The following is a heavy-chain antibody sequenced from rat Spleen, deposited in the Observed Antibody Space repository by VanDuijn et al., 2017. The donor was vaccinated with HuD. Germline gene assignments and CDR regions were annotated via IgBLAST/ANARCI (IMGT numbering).Heavy chain of an antibody. CDR1: GFTFSDYG. CDR2: ISYDGSST. CDR3: VRHGYTRYYFDY. J-gene: IGHJ2*01. V-gene: IGHV5-29*01. D-gene: IGHD1-9*01. Sequence: EVQLVESGGGLVQPGRSLKLSCAASGFTFSDYGMHWIRQAPTKGLEWVATISYDGSSTYYPDSVQGRFTISRHNAKSTLYLQMDSLRSEDTATYYCVRHGYTRYYFDYWGQGVMVTVSS.